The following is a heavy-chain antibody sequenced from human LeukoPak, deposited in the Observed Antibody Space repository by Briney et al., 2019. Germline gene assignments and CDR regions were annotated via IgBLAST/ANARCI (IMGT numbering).Heavy chain of an antibody. CDR2: IIPIFGTA. D-gene: IGHD3-22*01. CDR1: GGTFSSYA. CDR3: ARMMTPRLYYDRSGYYYGAFDI. Sequence: ASVKVSCKASGGTFSSYAISWVRQAPGQGLEWMGGIIPIFGTANYAQKFQGRVTITADKSTSTAYMELSSLRSEDTAVYYCARMMTPRLYYDRSGYYYGAFDIWGQGTMVTVSS. V-gene: IGHV1-69*06. J-gene: IGHJ3*02.